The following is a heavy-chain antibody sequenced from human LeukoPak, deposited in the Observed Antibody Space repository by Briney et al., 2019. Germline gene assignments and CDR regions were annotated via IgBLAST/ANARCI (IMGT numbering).Heavy chain of an antibody. CDR3: ARARHCSSTSCYPLFDY. J-gene: IGHJ4*02. V-gene: IGHV4-59*01. D-gene: IGHD2-2*01. CDR1: GGSISSYY. CDR2: IYYSGST. Sequence: PSETLSLTCTVSGGSISSYYWSWIRQPPGKGLEWIGYIYYSGSTNYNPSLKSRVTISVDTSKNQFSLKLSSVTAADTAVYYCARARHCSSTSCYPLFDYWGQGTLVTVSS.